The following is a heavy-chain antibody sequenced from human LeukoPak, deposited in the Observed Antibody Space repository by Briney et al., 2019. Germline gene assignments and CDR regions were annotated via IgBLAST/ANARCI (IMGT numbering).Heavy chain of an antibody. V-gene: IGHV3-7*04. Sequence: GGSLRLSCAASGFTFSSYWMSCVRQAPGKGLEWVANIRQDGNEKYYVDSVKGRFTISRDNAKNSLYLQMNSLRAEDTSVYYCARVYYDSDGDSWGQGTLVTVSS. CDR1: GFTFSSYW. CDR2: IRQDGNEK. CDR3: ARVYYDSDGDS. J-gene: IGHJ4*02. D-gene: IGHD3-22*01.